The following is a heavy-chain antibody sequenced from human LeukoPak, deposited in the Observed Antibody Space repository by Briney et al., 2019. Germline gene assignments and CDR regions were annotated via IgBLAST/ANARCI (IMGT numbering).Heavy chain of an antibody. CDR3: ARDGQLWTD. J-gene: IGHJ4*02. Sequence: PSQTLSLTCTVSSGSISSRTYYWSWIRHLPGKGLEWIGYISYSGNTHYNPSLKSRVTMSVDTSKNQFSLRLSSVTDADAGVYYCARDGQLWTDWGQGILVTVSA. V-gene: IGHV4-31*03. D-gene: IGHD5-18*01. CDR1: SGSISSRTYY. CDR2: ISYSGNT.